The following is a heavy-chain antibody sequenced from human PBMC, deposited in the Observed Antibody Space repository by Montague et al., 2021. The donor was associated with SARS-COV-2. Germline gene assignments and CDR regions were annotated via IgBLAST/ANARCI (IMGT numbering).Heavy chain of an antibody. CDR1: GRSIANSHKY. V-gene: IGHV4-39*07. D-gene: IGHD2-15*01. Sequence: SETLSLTCTLSGRSIANSHKYWGWVRQPPGKGLEWIGSVLYTGTPYDHPSLTARVTISLDTSKNQFSLKMYSVTAADTATYFCVAGGDAAKAGAYWGQGTLVTVSS. J-gene: IGHJ4*02. CDR3: VAGGDAAKAGAY. CDR2: VLYTGTP.